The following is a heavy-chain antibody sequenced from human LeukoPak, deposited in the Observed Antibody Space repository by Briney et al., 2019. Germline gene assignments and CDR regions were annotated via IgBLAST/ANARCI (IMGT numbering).Heavy chain of an antibody. D-gene: IGHD1-26*01. Sequence: QPGGSLRLSCAASGLTLSSYWMSWVRQGPGKGLEWVANIKQDGSEKYYVDSVKGRFTISRDNAKNSLYLQMNSLRAEDTAVYYCARVRRGSYLKWYYFDYWGQGTLVTVSS. J-gene: IGHJ4*02. CDR2: IKQDGSEK. V-gene: IGHV3-7*01. CDR3: ARVRRGSYLKWYYFDY. CDR1: GLTLSSYW.